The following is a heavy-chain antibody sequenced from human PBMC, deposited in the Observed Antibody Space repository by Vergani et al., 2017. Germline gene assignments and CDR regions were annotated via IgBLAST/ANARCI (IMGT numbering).Heavy chain of an antibody. D-gene: IGHD3-22*01. CDR1: GGSISSGGYY. Sequence: QVQLQESGPGLVKPSQTLSLTCTVSGGSISSGGYYWSWIRQHPGKGLEWIGYIYYSGSTYYNPSLKSRVTISVDTSKNQFSLKLSSVTAADTAVYYCARVRYDSSGYHYYFDYWGQGTLVTVSS. V-gene: IGHV4-31*03. CDR3: ARVRYDSSGYHYYFDY. J-gene: IGHJ4*02. CDR2: IYYSGST.